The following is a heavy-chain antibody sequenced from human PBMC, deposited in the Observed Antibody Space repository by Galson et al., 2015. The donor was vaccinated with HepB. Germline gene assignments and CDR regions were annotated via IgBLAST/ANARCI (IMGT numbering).Heavy chain of an antibody. CDR3: VRGGLAAGTYYYYYGMDV. Sequence: SLRLSCAASGFTFSSYAMHWVRQAPGKGLEYVSAISSNGGSTYYADSVKGRFTISRDNSKNTLYLQMSSLRAEDTAVYYCVRGGLAAGTYYYYYGMDVWGQGTTVTVSS. CDR2: ISSNGGST. CDR1: GFTFSSYA. V-gene: IGHV3-64D*06. D-gene: IGHD6-13*01. J-gene: IGHJ6*02.